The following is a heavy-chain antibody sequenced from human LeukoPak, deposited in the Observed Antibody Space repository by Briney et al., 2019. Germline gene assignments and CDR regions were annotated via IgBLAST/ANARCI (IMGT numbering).Heavy chain of an antibody. CDR2: IYYSGST. V-gene: IGHV4-39*01. CDR3: ARQLVEAFDI. CDR1: GGSISSSSYY. J-gene: IGHJ3*02. D-gene: IGHD6-6*01. Sequence: SETLSLTCTVSGGSISSSSYYWGWIRQPPGKGLEWIGSIYYSGSTYYNPSLKSRVTISVDTSKNQFSLKLSSVTAADTAAYYCARQLVEAFDIWGQGTMVTVSS.